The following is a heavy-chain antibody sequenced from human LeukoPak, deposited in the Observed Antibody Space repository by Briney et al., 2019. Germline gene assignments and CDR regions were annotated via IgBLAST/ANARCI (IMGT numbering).Heavy chain of an antibody. D-gene: IGHD6-19*01. Sequence: PSETLSLTCTVSGYSISSGYYWGWIRQPPGKGLEWIGSIYHSGSTYYNPSLKSRVTISVGTSKNQFSLKLSSVTAADTAVYYCARGSHIAVAGTQWYFDLWGRGTLVTVSS. CDR3: ARGSHIAVAGTQWYFDL. V-gene: IGHV4-38-2*02. CDR2: IYHSGST. J-gene: IGHJ2*01. CDR1: GYSISSGYY.